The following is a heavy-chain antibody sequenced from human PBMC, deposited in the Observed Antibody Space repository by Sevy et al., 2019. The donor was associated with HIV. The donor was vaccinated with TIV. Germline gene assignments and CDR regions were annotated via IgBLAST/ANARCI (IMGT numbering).Heavy chain of an antibody. CDR1: GFTFIAFG. CDR2: ISGGGAAT. CDR3: ARYGRIPVADHTWFDP. Sequence: GGSLRLSCSASGFTFIAFGMTWVRQAPGKGLEWVSGISGGGAATAYADSVKGRFTISRDNSKNTLYLQMNSLTAADTAVYYCARYGRIPVADHTWFDPWGLGTLVTVSS. V-gene: IGHV3-23*01. D-gene: IGHD6-19*01. J-gene: IGHJ5*02.